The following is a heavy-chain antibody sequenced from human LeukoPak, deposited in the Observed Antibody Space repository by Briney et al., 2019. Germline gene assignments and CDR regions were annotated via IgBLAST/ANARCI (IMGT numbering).Heavy chain of an antibody. CDR2: IYYSGST. CDR3: ARGLYDYYFDY. CDR1: GGSISSSSYY. D-gene: IGHD3-3*01. V-gene: IGHV4-39*07. Sequence: SETLSLTCTVSGGSISSSSYYWGWIRQPPGKGLEWIGSIYYSGSTYYNPPLKSRVTMSVDTSKNQFSLKLRSVTAADTAVYYCARGLYDYYFDYWGQGTLVTVSS. J-gene: IGHJ4*02.